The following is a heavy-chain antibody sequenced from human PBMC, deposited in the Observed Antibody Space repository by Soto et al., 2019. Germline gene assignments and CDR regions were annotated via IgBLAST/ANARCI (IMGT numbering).Heavy chain of an antibody. V-gene: IGHV4-4*02. CDR2: IHYSGDI. Sequence: QVQLQESGPGLVKPSGTLSLTCAVSGDSMTGSDWWSWVRQAPGEGLEWIGEIHYSGDINYDPSLRSRVTISVDRSKNQFSLNLSSVTAADTAVYFCVCNGYYSLEYWGQGTLVIVSP. D-gene: IGHD3-22*01. CDR1: GDSMTGSDW. CDR3: VCNGYYSLEY. J-gene: IGHJ4*02.